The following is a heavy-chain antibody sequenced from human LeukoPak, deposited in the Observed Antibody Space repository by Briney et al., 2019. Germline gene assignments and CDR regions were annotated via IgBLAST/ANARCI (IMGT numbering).Heavy chain of an antibody. V-gene: IGHV1-18*01. D-gene: IGHD6-6*01. Sequence: ASVQVSCKASGYSFSIYGITWARQAPGQGLEYLGWISASDGTTNYAQKVQGRVTMTRNTSISTAYMELSSLRSEDTAVYYCARGTSIAARRRSLYWFDPWGQGTLVTVSS. J-gene: IGHJ5*02. CDR3: ARGTSIAARRRSLYWFDP. CDR2: ISASDGTT. CDR1: GYSFSIYG.